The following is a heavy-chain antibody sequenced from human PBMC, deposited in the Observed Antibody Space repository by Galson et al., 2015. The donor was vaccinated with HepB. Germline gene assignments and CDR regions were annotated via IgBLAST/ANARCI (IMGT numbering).Heavy chain of an antibody. CDR2: ISWNSGGT. D-gene: IGHD2/OR15-2a*01. CDR3: AKGRYSNYALDWFDS. J-gene: IGHJ5*01. Sequence: SLRLSCATSGFRFADHAMHWVRQVPGKGPEWVSGISWNSGGTGYADSVKGRFTISRDNVKNSLYLQMNSLRPEDTALYFCAKGRYSNYALDWFDSWGQGTLVSVSS. CDR1: GFRFADHA. V-gene: IGHV3-9*01.